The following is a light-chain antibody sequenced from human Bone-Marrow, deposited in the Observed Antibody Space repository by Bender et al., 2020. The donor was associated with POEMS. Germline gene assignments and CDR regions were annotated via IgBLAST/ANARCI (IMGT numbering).Light chain of an antibody. CDR2: KNT. Sequence: SFDLTQPPSVSVSPGETATVACSGENLRHAYVCWYQQKAGQSPVLLIFKNTRRPSGIPERFSGSNSGNTATLTISATQAMDEADYYCQVWDNNNAIFGAGTKLTVL. CDR1: NLRHAY. J-gene: IGLJ2*01. CDR3: QVWDNNNAI. V-gene: IGLV3-1*01.